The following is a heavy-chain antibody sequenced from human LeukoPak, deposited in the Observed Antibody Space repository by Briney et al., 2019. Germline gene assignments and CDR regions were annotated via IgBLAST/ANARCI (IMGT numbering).Heavy chain of an antibody. CDR1: GYSENFYG. J-gene: IGHJ6*03. CDR2: ISAQHGQT. CDR3: ARTTMVRGTYYMDV. V-gene: IGHV1-18*01. D-gene: IGHD3-10*01. Sequence: ASVKVSCKTSGYSENFYGITWVRQVAGQGLEWMGWISAQHGQTEYAPNSQDRVTMTTDTYTNTAYMELRSLRSDDTAVYYCARTTMVRGTYYMDVWGKGTTVTISS.